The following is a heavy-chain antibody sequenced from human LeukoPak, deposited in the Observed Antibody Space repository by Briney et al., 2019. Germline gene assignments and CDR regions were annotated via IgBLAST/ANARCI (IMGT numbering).Heavy chain of an antibody. CDR3: AKITPGDYARERFNWFDP. J-gene: IGHJ5*02. Sequence: ASVKVSCKASGGTFSSYAISWVRQAPGQGLEWMGWMNPNSGNTGYAQKFQGRVTITRNTSISTAYMELSSLRSEDTAVYYCAKITPGDYARERFNWFDPWGQGTLVTVSS. CDR1: GGTFSSYA. V-gene: IGHV1-8*03. CDR2: MNPNSGNT. D-gene: IGHD4-17*01.